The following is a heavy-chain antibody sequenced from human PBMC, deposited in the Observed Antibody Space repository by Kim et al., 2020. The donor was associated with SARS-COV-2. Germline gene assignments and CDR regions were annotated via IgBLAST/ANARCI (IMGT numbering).Heavy chain of an antibody. CDR3: TTASIPTAMATFDY. V-gene: IGHV3-15*01. Sequence: GGSLRLSCAASGFTFSNAWMSWVRQAPGKGLEWVGRIKIKTDGGTTDYAAPVKGRFTISRDDSKNTLYLQMNSLKTEDTAVYYCTTASIPTAMATFDYWGQGTLVTVSS. J-gene: IGHJ4*02. D-gene: IGHD5-18*01. CDR2: IKIKTDGGTT. CDR1: GFTFSNAW.